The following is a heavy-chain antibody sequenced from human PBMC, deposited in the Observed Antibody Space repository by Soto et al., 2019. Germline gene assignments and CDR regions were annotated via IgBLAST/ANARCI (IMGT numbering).Heavy chain of an antibody. V-gene: IGHV5-51*01. D-gene: IGHD2-15*01. CDR3: ARFQTEYCSGGSCSFNWFEP. J-gene: IGHJ5*02. CDR1: GYSFTSYW. Sequence: GESLKISCKGSGYSFTSYWIGWVRQMPGKGLEWMGIIYPGDSDTRYSPSFQGQVTISADKSISTAYLQWSSLKASDTAMYYCARFQTEYCSGGSCSFNWFEPWGQGTLVTVSS. CDR2: IYPGDSDT.